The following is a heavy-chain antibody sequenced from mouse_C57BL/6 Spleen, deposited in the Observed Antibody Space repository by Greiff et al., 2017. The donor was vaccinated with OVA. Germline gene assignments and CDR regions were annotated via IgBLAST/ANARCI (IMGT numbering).Heavy chain of an antibody. J-gene: IGHJ1*03. D-gene: IGHD1-1*02. CDR2: IYPGSGST. CDR3: ARSGRGNWYFDV. CDR1: GYTFTSYW. V-gene: IGHV1-55*01. Sequence: QVQLQQPGAELVKPGASVKMSCKASGYTFTSYWITWVKQRPGQGLAWIGDIYPGSGSTNYNEKFKSKATLTVDPSSSTADMQLSSLTSEDSAVYDCARSGRGNWYFDVWGTGTTVTVSS.